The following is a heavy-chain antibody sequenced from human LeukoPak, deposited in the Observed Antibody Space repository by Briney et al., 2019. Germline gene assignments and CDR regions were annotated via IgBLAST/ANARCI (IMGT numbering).Heavy chain of an antibody. D-gene: IGHD5-18*01. CDR3: ARHVGYRYKTLNYYYYMDV. CDR1: GGSISSGSYY. J-gene: IGHJ6*03. Sequence: SETLSLTCTVSGGSISSGSYYWGWIRQPLGKGLEWIGSIYYSGSTYYNPSLKSRVTISVDTSKNQFSLKLSSVTAADTAVYYCARHVGYRYKTLNYYYYMDVWGKGTTVTVSS. V-gene: IGHV4-39*01. CDR2: IYYSGST.